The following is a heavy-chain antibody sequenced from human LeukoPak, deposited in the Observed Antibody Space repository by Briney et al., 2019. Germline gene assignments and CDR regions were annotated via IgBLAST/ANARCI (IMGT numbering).Heavy chain of an antibody. CDR3: ARVGLPIYSSSWPPDY. V-gene: IGHV3-30-3*01. J-gene: IGHJ4*02. D-gene: IGHD6-13*01. CDR2: ISYDGSNK. CDR1: GFTFSSYA. Sequence: GGSLRLSCAASGFTFSSYAMHWVRQAPGKGLEWVAVISYDGSNKYYADSVKGRFTISRDNSKNTLYLQMNSLRAEDTAVYYRARVGLPIYSSSWPPDYWGQGTLVTVSS.